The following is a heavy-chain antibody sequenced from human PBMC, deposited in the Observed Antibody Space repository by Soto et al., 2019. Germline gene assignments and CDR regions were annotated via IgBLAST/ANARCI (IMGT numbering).Heavy chain of an antibody. J-gene: IGHJ4*02. D-gene: IGHD2-21*02. Sequence: SETLSLTCAISGGSSSSHSKSWVRQPPGKGLEWIGGIHHDGGTNYNPSLKSRVTISGDTSKDHFSLELSSVTAADTAVYYCATYDVGTIIQDYWGQETRVTVSS. CDR1: GGSSSSHS. CDR3: ATYDVGTIIQDY. V-gene: IGHV4-34*01. CDR2: IHHDGGT.